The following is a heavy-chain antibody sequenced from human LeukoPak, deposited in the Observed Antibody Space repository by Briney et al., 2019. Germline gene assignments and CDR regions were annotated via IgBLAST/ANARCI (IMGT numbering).Heavy chain of an antibody. D-gene: IGHD1-14*01. J-gene: IGHJ6*02. CDR1: GYTFTRYD. CDR2: MNPNSGNT. CDR3: ARPEAFSGMDV. Sequence: ASVKVSCKSSGYTFTRYDINWVRQATGQGLEWMGWMNPNSGNTGYAQKFQGRVTMTRNTSISTAYMELSSLRSEDTAVYYCARPEAFSGMDVWGQGTTVTVSS. V-gene: IGHV1-8*01.